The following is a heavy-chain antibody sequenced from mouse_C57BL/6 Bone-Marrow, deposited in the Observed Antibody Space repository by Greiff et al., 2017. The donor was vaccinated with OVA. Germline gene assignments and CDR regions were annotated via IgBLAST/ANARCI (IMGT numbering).Heavy chain of an antibody. CDR1: GFSLTSYG. V-gene: IGHV2-5*01. CDR3: AKKEGGYSLYAMDY. Sequence: QVQLQQSGPGLVQPSQSLSITCTVSGFSLTSYGVHWVRQSPGKGLEWLGVIWRGGSTDYNAAFMSRLSITKDNSKSQVFFKMNSLQADDTAIYYCAKKEGGYSLYAMDYWGQGTSVTVSS. CDR2: IWRGGST. D-gene: IGHD2-3*01. J-gene: IGHJ4*01.